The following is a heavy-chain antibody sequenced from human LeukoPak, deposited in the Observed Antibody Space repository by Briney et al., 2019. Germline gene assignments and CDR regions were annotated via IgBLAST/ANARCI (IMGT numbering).Heavy chain of an antibody. CDR1: GGTFSSYA. CDR2: IIPILDTA. J-gene: IGHJ6*03. V-gene: IGHV1-69*13. Sequence: GASVKVSCKASGGTFSSYAISWVRQAPGQGLEWMGGIIPILDTANYAQNFQGRATITADESTSTAYMELSSLRSEDTAVYYCARSKRTYYYYYMDVWGKGTTVTIPS. CDR3: ARSKRTYYYYYMDV.